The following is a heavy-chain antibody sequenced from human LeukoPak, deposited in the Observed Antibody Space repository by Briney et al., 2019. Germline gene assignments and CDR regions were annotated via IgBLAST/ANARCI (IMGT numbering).Heavy chain of an antibody. CDR3: ARDGRVYYYDSSGYFPL. J-gene: IGHJ4*02. CDR2: IYYSGST. V-gene: IGHV4-4*02. CDR1: GGSIGSSNW. D-gene: IGHD3-22*01. Sequence: PSGTLSLTCAVSGGSIGSSNWWSWVRQPPGKGLEWIGSIYYSGSTYYNPSLKSRVTISVDTSKNQFSLKLSSVTAADTAVYYCARDGRVYYYDSSGYFPLWGQGTLVTVSS.